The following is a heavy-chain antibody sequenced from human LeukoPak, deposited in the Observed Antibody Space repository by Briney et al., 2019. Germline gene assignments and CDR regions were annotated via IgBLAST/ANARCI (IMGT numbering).Heavy chain of an antibody. CDR1: RGSISSSKW. CDR2: IYYSGST. D-gene: IGHD6-19*01. CDR3: ARRPSGYSSGWYSAAEYFQH. V-gene: IGHV4-4*02. Sequence: PSGTLSLTCAVSRGSISSSKWWSWVRQPPGKGLEWIGSIYYSGSTYYNPSLKSRVTISVDTSKNQFSLKLSSVTAADTAVYYCARRPSGYSSGWYSAAEYFQHWGQGTLVTVSS. J-gene: IGHJ1*01.